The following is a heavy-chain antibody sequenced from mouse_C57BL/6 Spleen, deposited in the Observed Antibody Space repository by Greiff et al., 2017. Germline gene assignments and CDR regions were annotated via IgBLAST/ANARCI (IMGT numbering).Heavy chain of an antibody. CDR3: AREGSSGLFDY. D-gene: IGHD3-2*02. CDR2: ISYDGSN. Sequence: EVQLQESGPGLVKPSQSLSLTCSVTGYSITSGYYWNWIRQFPGNKLEWMGYISYDGSNNYNPSLKNRISITRDTYKNQFCLKLNSVTTEDTATYYCAREGSSGLFDYWGQGTSGTVSS. V-gene: IGHV3-6*01. CDR1: GYSITSGYY. J-gene: IGHJ4*01.